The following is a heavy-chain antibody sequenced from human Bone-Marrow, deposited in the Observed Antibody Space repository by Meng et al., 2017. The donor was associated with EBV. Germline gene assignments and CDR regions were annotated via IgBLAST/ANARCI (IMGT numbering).Heavy chain of an antibody. Sequence: EVQLVESGGGLAPPGGSLRLSCAASGFPFSNFAMAWVRQPPGKGLEWVSDINDSSRYTSYADSVKGRFTISRDNSKNALFLQMDSLRADDTAVYYCASGGYYAPLDHWGQGTLVTVSS. CDR3: ASGGYYAPLDH. V-gene: IGHV3-23*04. CDR1: GFPFSNFA. D-gene: IGHD3-10*01. J-gene: IGHJ4*02. CDR2: INDSSRYT.